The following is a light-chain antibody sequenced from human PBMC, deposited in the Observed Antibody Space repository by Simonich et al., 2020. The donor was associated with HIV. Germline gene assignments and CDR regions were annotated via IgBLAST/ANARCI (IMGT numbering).Light chain of an antibody. CDR1: QSVSSN. J-gene: IGKJ1*01. Sequence: EIVMTQSPATLSVSPGDRATLSCRASQSVSSNLAWYQQKPGQAPRLLIYGASSRATGIPDRFSGSGSGTDFTLTISRLEPEDFAVYYCQQYGSSRTFGQGTKVEIK. V-gene: IGKV3-20*01. CDR3: QQYGSSRT. CDR2: GAS.